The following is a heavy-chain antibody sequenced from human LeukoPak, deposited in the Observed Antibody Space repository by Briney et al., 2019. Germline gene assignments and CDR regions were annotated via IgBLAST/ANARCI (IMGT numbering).Heavy chain of an antibody. Sequence: PGGSLRLSCVASGFTFSPYSMNWVRQAPGKGLEWVSYISTASSTIYYADSVKGRFTISRDNAKSSLYLQMNSLRDEDTAVYYCARVRGSSRERAYFDYWGQGTPVTVSS. CDR3: ARVRGSSRERAYFDY. V-gene: IGHV3-48*02. CDR2: ISTASSTI. J-gene: IGHJ4*02. D-gene: IGHD6-13*01. CDR1: GFTFSPYS.